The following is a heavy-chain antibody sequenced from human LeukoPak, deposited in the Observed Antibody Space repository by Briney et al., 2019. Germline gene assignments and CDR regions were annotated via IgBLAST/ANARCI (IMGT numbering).Heavy chain of an antibody. V-gene: IGHV3-23*01. D-gene: IGHD5-24*01. J-gene: IGHJ3*01. Sequence: GGSLRLSCAASGFTFSGSAMSWVRQAPGKGLEWVSLISFSGGDTYYADSVKGRFTISRDNSKDTLYLQMNSLRAEDTAIYYCARDIQLSTWGLGTMVTVSS. CDR3: ARDIQLST. CDR2: ISFSGGDT. CDR1: GFTFSGSA.